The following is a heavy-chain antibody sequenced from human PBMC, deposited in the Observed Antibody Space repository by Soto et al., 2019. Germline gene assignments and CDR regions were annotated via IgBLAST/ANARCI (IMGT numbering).Heavy chain of an antibody. Sequence: SETLALTCTVSGGSISSSSYYWGWIRQPPGKGLEWIGSIYYSGSTYYNPSLKSRVTISVDTSKHQFSLTLSSVTADDTDVYYCARGYCSGGSCYRYWGQGSQVTVSS. V-gene: IGHV4-39*01. CDR2: IYYSGST. D-gene: IGHD2-15*01. CDR3: ARGYCSGGSCYRY. CDR1: GGSISSSSYY. J-gene: IGHJ4*02.